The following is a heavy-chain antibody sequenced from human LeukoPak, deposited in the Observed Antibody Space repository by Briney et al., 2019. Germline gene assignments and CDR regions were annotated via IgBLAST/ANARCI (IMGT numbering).Heavy chain of an antibody. Sequence: GGSLRLSCAASGFTFDDYAMHWVRQAPGKGLEWVSGISWNSGSIGYADSVKGRFTISRDNAKNSLYLQMNSLRAEGMALYYCAKSRNYYDSLDYWGQGTLVTVSS. CDR1: GFTFDDYA. D-gene: IGHD3-22*01. CDR3: AKSRNYYDSLDY. J-gene: IGHJ4*02. V-gene: IGHV3-9*03. CDR2: ISWNSGSI.